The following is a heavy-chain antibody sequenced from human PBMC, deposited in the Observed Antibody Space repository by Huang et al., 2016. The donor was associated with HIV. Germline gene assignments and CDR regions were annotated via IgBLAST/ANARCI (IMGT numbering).Heavy chain of an antibody. CDR2: IKQDESEK. CDR3: ATKTAAMDI. Sequence: VESGGRLVQPGGSIRLSCVGSTFRFGAYWMSWVRQSPGKGLEWVANIKQDESEKYYVDSVKGRFNISRDNAKKVLFLEMNNVRVEDTATYYCATKTAAMDIWGQGTTVTVSS. J-gene: IGHJ6*02. V-gene: IGHV3-7*01. D-gene: IGHD1-7*01. CDR1: TFRFGAYW.